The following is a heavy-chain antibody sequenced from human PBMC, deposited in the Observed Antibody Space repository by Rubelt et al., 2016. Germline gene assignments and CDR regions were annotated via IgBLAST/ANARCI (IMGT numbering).Heavy chain of an antibody. D-gene: IGHD1-1*01. V-gene: IGHV4-61*08. Sequence: QVQLQESGPGLVKPSETLSLTCSVSGNSVSSGDYYWSWIRQPPGKELEWIGYIYYSGSTTYNPSLKSRVAKSLDTSRNQLARELTSVTAAGTAVDFCARVAQLAQYYWDYWGPGTLVTVSS. CDR1: GNSVSSGDYY. CDR3: ARVAQLAQYYWDY. CDR2: IYYSGST. J-gene: IGHJ4*02.